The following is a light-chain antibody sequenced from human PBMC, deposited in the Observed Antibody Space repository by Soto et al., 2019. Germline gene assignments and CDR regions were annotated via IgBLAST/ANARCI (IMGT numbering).Light chain of an antibody. CDR1: QSVLYSSNSMNY. J-gene: IGKJ3*01. CDR3: QQYYSMPLT. V-gene: IGKV4-1*01. Sequence: DIVMTQSPDSLAVSLGERATINCKSSQSVLYSSNSMNYLAWYQQRPGQPPKLLIYWASTRESGVPDRFSGSGSGTDFTLTISSLQAEDGAVYYCQQYYSMPLTFGPGTKVDIK. CDR2: WAS.